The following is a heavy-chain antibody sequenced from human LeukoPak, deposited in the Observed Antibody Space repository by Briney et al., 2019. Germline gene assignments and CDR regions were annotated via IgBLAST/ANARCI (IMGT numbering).Heavy chain of an antibody. V-gene: IGHV3-7*05. CDR2: IKQDGSEK. CDR3: ARAPEGYTVVTIFDL. D-gene: IGHD4-23*01. J-gene: IGHJ4*02. Sequence: GGSLRLSCAASGFTFGNYWMSWVRQAPGKGLEWVANIKQDGSEKYYVDSVKGRFTISRDNAKNSLYLQMNSLRAEDTAVYYCARAPEGYTVVTIFDLWGQGTLVTVSS. CDR1: GFTFGNYW.